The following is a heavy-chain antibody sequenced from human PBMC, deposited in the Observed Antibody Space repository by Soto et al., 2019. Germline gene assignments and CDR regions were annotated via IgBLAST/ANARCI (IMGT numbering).Heavy chain of an antibody. Sequence: GASVKLSCKGAGGTFSSDSGSWGRQTPGQGLEWMGGLIPILGTTHYAQKFQGRVTITADESTNTAYMELSSLRSDDTAVYYCARASGYVSGWYHDYWGQGTRVTVSS. V-gene: IGHV1-69*13. D-gene: IGHD6-19*01. CDR2: LIPILGTT. CDR3: ARASGYVSGWYHDY. J-gene: IGHJ4*02. CDR1: GGTFSSDS.